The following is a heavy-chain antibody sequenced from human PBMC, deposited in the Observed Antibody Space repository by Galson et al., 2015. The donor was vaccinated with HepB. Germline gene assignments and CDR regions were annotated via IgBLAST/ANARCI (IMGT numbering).Heavy chain of an antibody. J-gene: IGHJ4*02. CDR3: AKGGYYDFWSAYDS. CDR2: IRYDGTNK. CDR1: GFTFSNFG. D-gene: IGHD3-3*01. V-gene: IGHV3-30*02. Sequence: SLRLSCAASGFTFSNFGMHWVRQAPGKGLEWVAFIRYDGTNKYYADSVEGRFTISRDNSKDTLYLQMNSLRPEDTAIYYCAKGGYYDFWSAYDSWGQGTLVTVSS.